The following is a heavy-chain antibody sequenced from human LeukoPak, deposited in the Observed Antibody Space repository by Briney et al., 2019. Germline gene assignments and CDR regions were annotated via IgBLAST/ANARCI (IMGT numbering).Heavy chain of an antibody. V-gene: IGHV4-39*01. D-gene: IGHD6-25*01. CDR1: GGSISSSSYY. CDR3: ARLLRDFAAAAPKKTFDY. CDR2: IYYSGST. J-gene: IGHJ4*02. Sequence: PSETLSLTCTVSGGSISSSSYYWGWIRQPPGKGLEWIGSIYYSGSTYYNPSLKSRVTISVDTSKNQFSLKLSSVTAADTAVYYCARLLRDFAAAAPKKTFDYWGQGTLVTVSS.